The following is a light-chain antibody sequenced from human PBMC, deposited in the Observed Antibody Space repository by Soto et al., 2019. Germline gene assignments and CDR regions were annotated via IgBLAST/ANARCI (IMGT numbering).Light chain of an antibody. V-gene: IGLV1-44*01. CDR3: QSYDSSGTVCI. Sequence: QSVLPQPPSASGTPGQRVAISCSGSSSNIGSNTVNWYQQLPGTAPKLLMYSNHQRPSGVPDRFSGSKSGTSASLAIKGLQCEDEADYYCQSYDSSGTVCIFGNWTKVPDL. CDR1: SSNIGSNT. CDR2: SNH. J-gene: IGLJ1*01.